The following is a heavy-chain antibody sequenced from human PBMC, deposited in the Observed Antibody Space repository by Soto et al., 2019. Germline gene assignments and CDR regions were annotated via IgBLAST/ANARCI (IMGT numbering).Heavy chain of an antibody. V-gene: IGHV1-69*04. D-gene: IGHD5-12*01. CDR1: GGTFSSYT. CDR3: ARERYIVATICCFPFDY. CDR2: IIPILGIA. Sequence: ASVKVSCKASGGTFSSYTISWVRQAPGQGLEWMGRIIPILGIANYARKFQGRVTITADKSTSTAYMELSSLRSEDTAVYYCARERYIVATICCFPFDYWGQGTLVTVSS. J-gene: IGHJ4*02.